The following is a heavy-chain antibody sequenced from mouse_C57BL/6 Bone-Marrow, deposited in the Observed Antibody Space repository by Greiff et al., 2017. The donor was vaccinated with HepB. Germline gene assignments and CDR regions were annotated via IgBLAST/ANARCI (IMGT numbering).Heavy chain of an antibody. J-gene: IGHJ2*01. CDR3: ATFYYGNYGGYFDY. Sequence: EVQLVESEGGLVQPGSSMKLSCTASGFTFSDYYMAWVRQVPEKGLEWVANINYDGSSTYYLDSLKSRFIISRDNAKNILYLQMSILKSEDTATYYCATFYYGNYGGYFDYCGQGTTLTVSS. CDR2: INYDGSST. V-gene: IGHV5-16*01. CDR1: GFTFSDYY. D-gene: IGHD2-1*01.